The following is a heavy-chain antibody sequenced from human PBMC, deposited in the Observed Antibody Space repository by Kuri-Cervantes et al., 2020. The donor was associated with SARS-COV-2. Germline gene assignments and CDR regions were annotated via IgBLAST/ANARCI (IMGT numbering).Heavy chain of an antibody. V-gene: IGHV3-74*01. Sequence: GGSLRLSCAASGFPFRSYWMHWVRQAPGKGLVWVSRTNSDGISTSYADSVKGRFTISRDNAKNTLYLQLNSLGAEDTAVYYCARGGVVTADWYIDLWGRGTLVTVSS. D-gene: IGHD2-21*02. CDR2: TNSDGIST. J-gene: IGHJ2*01. CDR1: GFPFRSYW. CDR3: ARGGVVTADWYIDL.